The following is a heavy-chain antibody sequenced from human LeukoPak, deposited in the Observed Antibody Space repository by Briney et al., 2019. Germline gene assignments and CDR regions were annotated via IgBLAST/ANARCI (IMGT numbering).Heavy chain of an antibody. CDR1: GGSISSSSYY. CDR3: ARGDNDYGDYEYFQH. V-gene: IGHV4-39*07. D-gene: IGHD4-17*01. J-gene: IGHJ1*01. CDR2: IYYSGST. Sequence: SETLSLTCTVSGGSISSSSYYWGWIRQPPGKGLEWIGSIYYSGSTYYNPSLKSRVTISVDTSKNQFSLKLSSVTAADTAVYYCARGDNDYGDYEYFQHWGQGTLVTVSS.